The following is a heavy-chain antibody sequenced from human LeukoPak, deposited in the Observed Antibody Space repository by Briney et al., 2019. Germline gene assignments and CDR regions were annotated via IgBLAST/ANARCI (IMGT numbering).Heavy chain of an antibody. CDR1: GGTFSSYA. V-gene: IGHV1-69*13. CDR3: ARMGDYYDSSGYFDY. J-gene: IGHJ4*02. D-gene: IGHD3-22*01. CDR2: IIPIFGTA. Sequence: SVKVSCKASGGTFSSYAISWVRQAPGQGLEWMGGIIPIFGTANYAQKFQGRVTISADESTSTAYMELSSLRSEDTAVYYCARMGDYYDSSGYFDYWGQGTLVTVSS.